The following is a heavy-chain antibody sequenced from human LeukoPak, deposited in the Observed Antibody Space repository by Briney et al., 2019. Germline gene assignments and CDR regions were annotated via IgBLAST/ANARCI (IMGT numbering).Heavy chain of an antibody. J-gene: IGHJ4*02. Sequence: PGGSLRLSCVASGFIFSDYSMIWIRQAPGKGLEWVSYITRSGSNIYHADSVKGRFTISRGNAKNSLYLQMNSLRAEDTAVYYCGRDISGIDGLRYFDYWGQGTLVTVSS. V-gene: IGHV3-11*01. CDR2: ITRSGSNI. CDR1: GFIFSDYS. CDR3: GRDISGIDGLRYFDY. D-gene: IGHD1-20*01.